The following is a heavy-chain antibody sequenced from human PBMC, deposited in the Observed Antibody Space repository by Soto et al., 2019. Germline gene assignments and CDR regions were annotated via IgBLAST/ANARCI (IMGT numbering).Heavy chain of an antibody. CDR3: AKSQSPMVRGVIEAFDY. Sequence: EVQLVESGGGVVRPGGSLRLSCVASGFTFDDYGMSWVRQVPGKGLEWVSGINWNGGTTHYADSVKGRFTISRDNARNSLYLQMNSRGAEDTALYYCAKSQSPMVRGVIEAFDYWGQGTLVTVSS. CDR1: GFTFDDYG. D-gene: IGHD3-10*01. V-gene: IGHV3-20*04. CDR2: INWNGGTT. J-gene: IGHJ4*02.